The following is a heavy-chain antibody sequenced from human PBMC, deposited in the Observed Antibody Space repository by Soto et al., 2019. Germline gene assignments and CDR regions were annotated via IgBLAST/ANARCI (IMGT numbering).Heavy chain of an antibody. J-gene: IGHJ6*02. CDR3: ARAGSEDSSGWYFGYYYGMDV. Sequence: PGESLKISCAVSGFTFSDYWMSWVRQAPGKGLEWVANIKQDGNEKYYVDSVKGRFTISRDNAKNSLYLQMNSLRAEDTAVYYCARAGSEDSSGWYFGYYYGMDVWGQGTTVTVSS. CDR2: IKQDGNEK. D-gene: IGHD6-19*01. V-gene: IGHV3-7*03. CDR1: GFTFSDYW.